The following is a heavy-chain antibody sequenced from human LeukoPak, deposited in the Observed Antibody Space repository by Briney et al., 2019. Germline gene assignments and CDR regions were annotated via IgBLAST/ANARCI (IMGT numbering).Heavy chain of an antibody. D-gene: IGHD6-6*01. CDR1: GGSIRGYY. CDR2: IYYSGST. V-gene: IGHV4-59*08. CDR3: ARQVGIAARPLAYYYYGMDV. Sequence: PSETLSLTCTVSGGSIRGYYWSWIRQPPGKGLEWIGYIYYSGSTNYNPSLKSRVTISVDTSKNQFSLKLSSVTAADTAVYYCARQVGIAARPLAYYYYGMDVWGQGTTVTVSS. J-gene: IGHJ6*02.